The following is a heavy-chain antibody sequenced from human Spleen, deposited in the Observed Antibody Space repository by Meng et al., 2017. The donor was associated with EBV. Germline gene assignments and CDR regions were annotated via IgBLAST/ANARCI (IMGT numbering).Heavy chain of an antibody. J-gene: IGHJ4*02. V-gene: IGHV4-39*01. D-gene: IGHD2-15*01. CDR3: ARGGLVCSGGNCHTFYFEY. CDR2: VHYTGST. Sequence: QLPLRGSGPGQVNPSETLRLTCTFLGDSISSFYYWGCIRQPPGRGLEWIGSVHYTGSTYYSPSLKSRVTVSVDTSKNQFSLRLTSVTAADTAVYYCARGGLVCSGGNCHTFYFEYWDQGTLVTVSS. CDR1: GDSISSFYY.